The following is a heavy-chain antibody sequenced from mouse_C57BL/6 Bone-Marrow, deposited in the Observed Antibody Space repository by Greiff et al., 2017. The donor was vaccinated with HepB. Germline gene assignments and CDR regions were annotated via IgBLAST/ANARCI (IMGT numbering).Heavy chain of an antibody. D-gene: IGHD2-12*01. CDR2: IYPGSGST. CDR3: ARGYSYYYAMDY. V-gene: IGHV1-55*01. Sequence: QVQLQQPGAELVKPGASLKRSCKASGSTFPSYWITWVKQRPGQGLEWIGDIYPGSGSTNYNEKFKSKATLTVDTSSSTAYMQLSSLTSEDSAVYYCARGYSYYYAMDYWGQGTSVTVSS. J-gene: IGHJ4*01. CDR1: GSTFPSYW.